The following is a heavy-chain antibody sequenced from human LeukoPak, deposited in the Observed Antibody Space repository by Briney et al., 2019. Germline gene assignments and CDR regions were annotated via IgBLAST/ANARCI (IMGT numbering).Heavy chain of an antibody. CDR2: INPNSGGT. Sequence: ASVKVSCKASGYTFTGYYMHWVRQAPGQGLEWTGWINPNSGGTNYAQKFQGRVTMTRDTSISTAYMELSRLRSDDTAVYYCARVHYGSGSYYEHWGQGTLVTVSS. J-gene: IGHJ1*01. V-gene: IGHV1-2*02. CDR1: GYTFTGYY. CDR3: ARVHYGSGSYYEH. D-gene: IGHD3-10*01.